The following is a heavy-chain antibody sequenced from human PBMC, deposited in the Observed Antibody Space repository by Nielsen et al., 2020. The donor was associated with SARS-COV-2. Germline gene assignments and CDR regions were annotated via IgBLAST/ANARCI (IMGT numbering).Heavy chain of an antibody. Sequence: ASVKVSCKASGYTFTSYGISWVRQAPGQGLEWMGWISAYNGNTNYAQKLQGRVTMTTDTSTSTAYMELRSLRSDDTAVYYCARDSSRAHYYYYYYYMDVWGKGTTVTVSS. J-gene: IGHJ6*03. CDR2: ISAYNGNT. CDR3: ARDSSRAHYYYYYYYMDV. CDR1: GYTFTSYG. V-gene: IGHV1-18*01. D-gene: IGHD6-13*01.